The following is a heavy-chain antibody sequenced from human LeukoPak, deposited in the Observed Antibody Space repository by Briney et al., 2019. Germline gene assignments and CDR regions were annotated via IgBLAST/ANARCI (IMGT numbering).Heavy chain of an antibody. J-gene: IGHJ5*02. V-gene: IGHV3-23*01. D-gene: IGHD2-2*01. CDR2: ISGSGADT. CDR1: GFTFSSYA. CDR3: AKDLRGCSSTSCYGWFDP. Sequence: GGSLRLSCAGSGFTFSSYAMSWVRQAPGKGLEWVSAISGSGADTYYADSVKGRFTISRDNSMHTLYPQMNSLRAEDTAVYYCAKDLRGCSSTSCYGWFDPWGQGTLVTVSS.